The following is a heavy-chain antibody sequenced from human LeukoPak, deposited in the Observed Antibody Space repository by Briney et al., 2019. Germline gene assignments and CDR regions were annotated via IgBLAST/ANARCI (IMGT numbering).Heavy chain of an antibody. CDR2: ISAYNGNT. V-gene: IGHV1-18*01. Sequence: ASVKVSCKASGYTFTSHGISWVRQAPGQGLEWMGWISAYNGNTNYAQKLQGRVTMTTDTSTSTAYMELRSLRSDDTAVYYCARGGDIVVVVAATRVNWFDPWGQGTLVTVSS. CDR3: ARGGDIVVVVAATRVNWFDP. J-gene: IGHJ5*02. D-gene: IGHD2-15*01. CDR1: GYTFTSHG.